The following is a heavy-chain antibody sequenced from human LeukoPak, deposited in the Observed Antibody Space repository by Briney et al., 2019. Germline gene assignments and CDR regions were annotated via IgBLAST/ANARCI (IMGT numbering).Heavy chain of an antibody. CDR2: IGTYDGHT. J-gene: IGHJ4*02. Sequence: ASVKVSCKTSGYSFTDYIIAWVRQAPGQGLEWLGWIGTYDGHTSYAQKLQGRVTMTTDTSASTAYMELRSLRSDDTAVYYCARAAISKDSSGYFYWGQGTLVTVSS. D-gene: IGHD3-22*01. CDR1: GYSFTDYI. V-gene: IGHV1-18*01. CDR3: ARAAISKDSSGYFY.